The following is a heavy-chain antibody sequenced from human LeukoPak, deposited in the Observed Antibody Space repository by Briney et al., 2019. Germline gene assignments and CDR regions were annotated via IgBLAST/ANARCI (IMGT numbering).Heavy chain of an antibody. D-gene: IGHD6-13*01. CDR1: GLHFSGTA. V-gene: IGHV3-23*01. CDR3: ARGKKQQLDAEVRY. CDR2: ISHDGMNA. J-gene: IGHJ4*02. Sequence: GGSLRLSCAASGLHFSGTAMSWVRQAPGKGLEWVSAISHDGMNAYYADSVKGRFTISRDNAKNTLYLQMNSLRAEDTAVYYCARGKKQQLDAEVRYWGQGTLVTVSS.